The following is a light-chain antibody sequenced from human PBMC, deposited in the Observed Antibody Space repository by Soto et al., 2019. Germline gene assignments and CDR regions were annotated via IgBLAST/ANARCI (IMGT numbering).Light chain of an antibody. V-gene: IGKV3-20*01. CDR3: DQYYSCHLT. CDR2: GAS. J-gene: IGKJ4*01. CDR1: QSVSSSY. Sequence: EIVLTQSPGTLSLSPGERATLSCRASQSVSSSYLAWYQQKPGQAPRLLIYGASSRATGIPDRFRGSGSWTGFTLTISRLEPDDFVLYECDQYYSCHLTCAGSTRVEIK.